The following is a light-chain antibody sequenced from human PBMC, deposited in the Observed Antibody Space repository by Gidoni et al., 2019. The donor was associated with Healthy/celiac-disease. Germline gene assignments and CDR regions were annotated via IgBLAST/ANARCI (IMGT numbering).Light chain of an antibody. V-gene: IGKV3-11*01. J-gene: IGKJ1*01. CDR2: DAS. Sequence: DIVLTQSPSTLSLSPGERATLSCRASQSVSSYLAWCQQKPGQATRLLMYDASNRATGIPARFSGSGSGKDFTLTISSLGPEDFAVYYCQQRSNWSWTFGQGTKVEIK. CDR3: QQRSNWSWT. CDR1: QSVSSY.